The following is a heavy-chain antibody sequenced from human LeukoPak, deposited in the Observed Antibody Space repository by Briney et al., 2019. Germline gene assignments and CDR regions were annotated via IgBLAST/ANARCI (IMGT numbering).Heavy chain of an antibody. CDR3: ARGRYFDWLLTHDAFDI. CDR2: IYYSGST. D-gene: IGHD3-9*01. CDR1: GGSISSYY. J-gene: IGHJ3*02. V-gene: IGHV4-59*01. Sequence: SETLSLTCTVSGGSISSYYWSWIRQPPGKGLEWLGYIYYSGSTNYNPSLKSRVTISVDTSKNQFSLKLSSVTAADTAVYYCARGRYFDWLLTHDAFDIWGQGTMVTVSS.